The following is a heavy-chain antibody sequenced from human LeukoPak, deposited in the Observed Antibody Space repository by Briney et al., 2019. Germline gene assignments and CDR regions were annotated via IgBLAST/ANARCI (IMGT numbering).Heavy chain of an antibody. CDR1: GFTFSSYS. CDR2: ISSSSSYI. J-gene: IGHJ3*02. Sequence: GGSLRLSCAASGFTFSSYSMNWVRQAPGKGLDWVSSISSSSSYIYYADSVKGRFTISRDNAKNSLYLQMNSLRAEDTAVYYCARDQGRWQDDAFDIWGQGAMVTVSS. CDR3: ARDQGRWQDDAFDI. V-gene: IGHV3-21*01. D-gene: IGHD5-24*01.